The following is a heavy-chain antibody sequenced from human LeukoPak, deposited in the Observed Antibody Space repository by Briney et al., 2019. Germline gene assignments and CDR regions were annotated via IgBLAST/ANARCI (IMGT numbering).Heavy chain of an antibody. Sequence: PSETLSLTCTVSGGSISSYYWSWIRQPPGKGLEWIGYIYDSGSTNYNPSLKSRVTISVDTSKNQFSLKLSSVTAADTAVYYCAREKRGRRDGYSAFDYWGQGTLVTVSS. J-gene: IGHJ4*02. V-gene: IGHV4-59*12. D-gene: IGHD5-24*01. CDR1: GGSISSYY. CDR3: AREKRGRRDGYSAFDY. CDR2: IYDSGST.